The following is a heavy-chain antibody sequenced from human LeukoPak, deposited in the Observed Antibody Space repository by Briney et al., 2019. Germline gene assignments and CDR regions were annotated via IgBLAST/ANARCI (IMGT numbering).Heavy chain of an antibody. CDR2: IWYDGSNK. D-gene: IGHD3-10*01. CDR1: GFTFSSYG. J-gene: IGHJ4*02. V-gene: IGHV3-33*01. Sequence: PGRSLRLSCAASGFTFSSYGMHWVRQAPGKGLEWVAVIWYDGSNKYYADSVKGPFTISRDNSKNTLYLQMNSLRAEDTAVYYCAREYLSGLRIAYFDYWGQGTLVTVSS. CDR3: AREYLSGLRIAYFDY.